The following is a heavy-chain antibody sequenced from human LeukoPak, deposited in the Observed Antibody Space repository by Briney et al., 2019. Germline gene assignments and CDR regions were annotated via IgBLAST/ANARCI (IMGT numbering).Heavy chain of an antibody. CDR2: FSASGFT. CDR1: GFTFSGSG. Sequence: GGSLRLSCVASGFTFSGSGMGWVRQAPGKGLEWVSTFSASGFTYYTDSVKSSFTISRNNSKNTMHLPMDSLRAEDTAVYYCAKDHRVGAFDFWGQGTLVFVSS. D-gene: IGHD1-26*01. J-gene: IGHJ4*02. CDR3: AKDHRVGAFDF. V-gene: IGHV3-23*01.